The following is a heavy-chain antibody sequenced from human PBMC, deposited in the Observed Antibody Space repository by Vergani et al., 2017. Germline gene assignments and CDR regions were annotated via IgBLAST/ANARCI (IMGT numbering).Heavy chain of an antibody. CDR3: AKDTRLGSSWHHHYWDFDL. CDR1: GFTFSSYA. Sequence: EVQLLESGGGLVQPGGSLRLSCAASGFTFSSYAMSWVRQAPGKGLEWVSAISGSGGSTYYADSLKGRFTISRDNSKNTLYLQMNSLRAEDTAVYYCAKDTRLGSSWHHHYWDFDLWGRGTLVTVSS. V-gene: IGHV3-23*01. J-gene: IGHJ2*01. D-gene: IGHD6-13*01. CDR2: ISGSGGST.